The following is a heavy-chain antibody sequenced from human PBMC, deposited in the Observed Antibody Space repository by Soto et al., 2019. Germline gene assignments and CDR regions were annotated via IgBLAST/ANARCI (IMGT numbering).Heavy chain of an antibody. CDR2: ITWHSGTI. D-gene: IGHD3-16*01. Sequence: EVQLVESGGGLVQPGRSLRLACAASGFTFDQYTMHWVRQAPGKGLEWVSSITWHSGTIGYADSVKGRVTISRDNAKNSLYLQMNSLRGEYTDLYYCSKEMITFGDFNYYYMDVWGNGTTVTVSS. CDR3: SKEMITFGDFNYYYMDV. J-gene: IGHJ6*03. V-gene: IGHV3-9*01. CDR1: GFTFDQYT.